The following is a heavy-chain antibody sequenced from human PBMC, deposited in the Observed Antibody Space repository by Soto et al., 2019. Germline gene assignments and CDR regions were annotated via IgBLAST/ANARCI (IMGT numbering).Heavy chain of an antibody. CDR3: AREGEMPYYYYGLDG. Sequence: QVQLVQSGAEVRKPGASVKVSCKASGYTFTTYGITWVRQAPGQGLEWMGWISGYDGHTKYAQKFQGRVIMTTDTSTSTVYMDLRSLRSDDTAVYYCAREGEMPYYYYGLDGWGQGNTVTVSS. J-gene: IGHJ6*02. D-gene: IGHD3-16*01. CDR1: GYTFTTYG. V-gene: IGHV1-18*01. CDR2: ISGYDGHT.